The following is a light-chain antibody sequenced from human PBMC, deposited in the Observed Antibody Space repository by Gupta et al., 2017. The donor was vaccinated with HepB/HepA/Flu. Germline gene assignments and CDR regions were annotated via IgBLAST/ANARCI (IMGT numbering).Light chain of an antibody. V-gene: IGKV3-20*01. CDR2: GAS. J-gene: IGKJ5*01. CDR1: QRVSSNY. CDR3: LHESNSPIT. Sequence: ENVLTQSAGTLSLSPGESATLSCRASQRVSSNYLDWLQQKPGQAPRLLIYGASTRANGFPDRFSGSGSGTEFTLTISRREPEEFAVYGCLHESNSPITFGPGTRMEIK.